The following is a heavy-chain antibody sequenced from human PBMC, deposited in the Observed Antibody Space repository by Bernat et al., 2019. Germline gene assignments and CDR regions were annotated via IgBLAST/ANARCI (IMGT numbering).Heavy chain of an antibody. D-gene: IGHD3-10*01. V-gene: IGHV1-2*04. CDR3: AREDNYYGSGSYYRVNGMDV. J-gene: IGHJ6*02. CDR1: GYTFTGYY. CDR2: SNPNSGGT. Sequence: QVQLVQSGAEVKKPGASVKVSCKASGYTFTGYYMHWVRQAPGQGLEWMGWSNPNSGGTNYAQKFQGWVTMTRDTSISTAYMELSRLRSDDTAVYYCAREDNYYGSGSYYRVNGMDVWGQGTTVTVSS.